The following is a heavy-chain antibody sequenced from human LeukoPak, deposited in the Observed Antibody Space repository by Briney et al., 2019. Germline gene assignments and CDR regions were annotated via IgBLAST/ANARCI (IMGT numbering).Heavy chain of an antibody. Sequence: GESLKISCKGSGYSLTKYSIGWVRQMPGKGLEWMGIIYPGDSDTRYSPSFQGQVTISVDKSISTAYLQWSSLKASDTAIYYCARQMVRGVIISPYYYYGMDVWGQGTTVTVSS. CDR3: ARQMVRGVIISPYYYYGMDV. CDR2: IYPGDSDT. D-gene: IGHD3-10*01. V-gene: IGHV5-51*01. CDR1: GYSLTKYS. J-gene: IGHJ6*02.